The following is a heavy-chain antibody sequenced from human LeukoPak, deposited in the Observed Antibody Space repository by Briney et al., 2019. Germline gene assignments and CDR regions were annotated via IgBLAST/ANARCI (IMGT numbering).Heavy chain of an antibody. CDR2: IYYSGST. J-gene: IGHJ4*02. Sequence: PSETLSLTCTVSGGSISSSSYYWGWIRQPPGKGLEWIGSIYYSGSTYYNPSLKSRVTISVDTSKNQFSLKLSSVTAADTAVYYCARHQSHRFLEIFDYWGQGTLVTVSS. V-gene: IGHV4-39*01. CDR3: ARHQSHRFLEIFDY. CDR1: GGSISSSSYY. D-gene: IGHD3-3*01.